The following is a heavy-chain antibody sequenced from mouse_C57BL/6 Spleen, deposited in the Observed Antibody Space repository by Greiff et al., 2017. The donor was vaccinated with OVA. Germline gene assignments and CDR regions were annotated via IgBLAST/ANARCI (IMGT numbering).Heavy chain of an antibody. V-gene: IGHV1-81*01. CDR3: ARGGYGSSYGYFDV. CDR2: IYPRSGNT. D-gene: IGHD1-1*01. Sequence: VQLQQSGAELARPGASVKLSRKASGYTFTSHGISWVKPRTGQGLEWIGEIYPRSGNTYYNEKFKGKATLTADKSSCTAYMELRRLTSEDSAVYFCARGGYGSSYGYFDVWGKGTTVTVSS. CDR1: GYTFTSHG. J-gene: IGHJ1*03.